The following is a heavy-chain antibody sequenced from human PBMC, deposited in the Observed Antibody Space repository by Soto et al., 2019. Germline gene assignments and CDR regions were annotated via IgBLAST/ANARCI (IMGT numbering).Heavy chain of an antibody. CDR1: GYPFIKYG. CDR2: IKVDSGYT. CDR3: ATSYDTGFDP. J-gene: IGHJ5*02. Sequence: QLQLVQSAAEVKKPGASVRVSCKAYGYPFIKYGISWIRQAPEQGLEWMGWIKVDSGYTNYAQKFQGRVTMTADTSSDTAFMELRRLRLVDTAVYFCATSYDTGFDPWGQGTLVSVSS. V-gene: IGHV1-18*04. D-gene: IGHD3-9*01.